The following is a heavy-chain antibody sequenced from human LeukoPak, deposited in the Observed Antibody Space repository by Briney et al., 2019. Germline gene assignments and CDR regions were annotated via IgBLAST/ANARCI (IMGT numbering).Heavy chain of an antibody. CDR2: ISNSGSVI. CDR1: GGSISSYY. Sequence: LSLTCTVSGGSISSYYWSWIRQAPGKGLEWVSYISNSGSVIYYADSVKGRFTISRDNAKNSLYLQMNSLRAGDTAVYYCARGDRYYDSSGYLFDYWGQGTLVTVSS. CDR3: ARGDRYYDSSGYLFDY. D-gene: IGHD3-22*01. V-gene: IGHV3-11*01. J-gene: IGHJ4*02.